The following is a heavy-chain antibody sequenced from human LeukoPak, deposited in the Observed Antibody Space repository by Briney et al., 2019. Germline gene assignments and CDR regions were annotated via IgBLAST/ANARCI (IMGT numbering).Heavy chain of an antibody. CDR1: GGSISSYY. CDR2: IYYSGST. CDR3: ARTIYSSGWYRYYYYYMDV. V-gene: IGHV4-59*01. J-gene: IGHJ6*03. Sequence: SETLSLTCTVSGGSISSYYWSWIRQPPGKGLEWIGYIYYSGSTNYNPSLKSRVTISVDTSKNQFSLKLSSVTAADTAVYYCARTIYSSGWYRYYYYYMDVWGKGTTVTVSS. D-gene: IGHD6-19*01.